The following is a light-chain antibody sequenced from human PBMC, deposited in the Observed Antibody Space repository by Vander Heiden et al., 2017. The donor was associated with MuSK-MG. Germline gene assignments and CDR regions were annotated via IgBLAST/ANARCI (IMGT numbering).Light chain of an antibody. Sequence: QSALTQPASVSGSPGQSITISCIGIRSDVGNFVSWYQQHPGKAPKVMIYEASKRPSGVTNRFSGSKSGNTASLTISGLQAEDEADYYCCSNAGSSTVFGGGTKLTVL. J-gene: IGLJ3*02. CDR3: CSNAGSSTV. V-gene: IGLV2-23*01. CDR1: RSDVGNF. CDR2: EAS.